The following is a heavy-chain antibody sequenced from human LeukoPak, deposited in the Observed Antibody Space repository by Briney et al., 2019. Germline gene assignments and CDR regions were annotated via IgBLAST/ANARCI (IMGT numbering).Heavy chain of an antibody. J-gene: IGHJ6*02. Sequence: SETLSLTCNVSGVSISSVGYYWSWLRQHPGNGLEWIGYIYYSGGTYSNPSFQGRVTISVDTSQNNSSLKLSSVNAADTAVYYCAREGTGDRGYSSAFQHYYGMDVWGRGTTVTVSS. V-gene: IGHV4-31*03. CDR3: AREGTGDRGYSSAFQHYYGMDV. CDR1: GVSISSVGYY. CDR2: IYYSGGT. D-gene: IGHD5-18*01.